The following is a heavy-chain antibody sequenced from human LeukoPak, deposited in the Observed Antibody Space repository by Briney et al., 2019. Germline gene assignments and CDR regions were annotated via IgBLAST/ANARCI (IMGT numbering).Heavy chain of an antibody. Sequence: GASVKVSCKASGYTFTGYFMHWVRQAPGQGLEWMGWINPNSGGTNYAQKFQGRVTMTRDTSISTAYMELRRLRSDDTAVYYCASSIVYCSSTSCYFNWGQGTLVTVSS. V-gene: IGHV1-2*02. CDR3: ASSIVYCSSTSCYFN. J-gene: IGHJ4*02. D-gene: IGHD2-2*01. CDR1: GYTFTGYF. CDR2: INPNSGGT.